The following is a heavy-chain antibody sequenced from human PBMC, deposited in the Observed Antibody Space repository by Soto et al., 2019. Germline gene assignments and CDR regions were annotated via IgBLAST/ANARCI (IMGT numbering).Heavy chain of an antibody. D-gene: IGHD6-19*01. Sequence: GGSLRLSCAASGFTFSFSSMNWVRQAPGKGLEWVSSISSSSDYIYYADSVKGRFTVSRDNAKNALYLQMNSLRAEDTAVYYCARDGSGWSRDCWGQGTLVTVSS. J-gene: IGHJ4*02. V-gene: IGHV3-21*01. CDR3: ARDGSGWSRDC. CDR1: GFTFSFSS. CDR2: ISSSSDYI.